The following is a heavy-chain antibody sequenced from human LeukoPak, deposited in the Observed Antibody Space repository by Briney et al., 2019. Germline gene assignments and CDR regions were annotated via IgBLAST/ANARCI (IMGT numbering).Heavy chain of an antibody. Sequence: GGSLRLSCAASGFTFSSYEMNWVRQAPGKGLEWVSYISSSGKTIYYADSVKGRFTISRDNAKNSLYLQMNSLRAEDTAVYYCAGADLGYCSSTSCYAGAFDIWGQGTMVTVSS. D-gene: IGHD2-2*01. V-gene: IGHV3-48*03. CDR1: GFTFSSYE. CDR3: AGADLGYCSSTSCYAGAFDI. CDR2: ISSSGKTI. J-gene: IGHJ3*02.